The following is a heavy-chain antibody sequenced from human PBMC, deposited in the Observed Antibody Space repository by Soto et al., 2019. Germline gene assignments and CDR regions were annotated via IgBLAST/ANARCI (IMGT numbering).Heavy chain of an antibody. CDR1: GGSISSGDYY. Sequence: QVQLQESGPGLVKPSQTLSLTCTVSGGSISSGDYYWSWIRQPPGKGLEWIGYIYYSGSTYYNPSLASRATRSVDTSKDRVSRQLSSATAADTAVYYCARVSTRRLNWFDPWGQGTLVTVSS. J-gene: IGHJ5*02. CDR2: IYYSGST. CDR3: ARVSTRRLNWFDP. V-gene: IGHV4-30-4*01.